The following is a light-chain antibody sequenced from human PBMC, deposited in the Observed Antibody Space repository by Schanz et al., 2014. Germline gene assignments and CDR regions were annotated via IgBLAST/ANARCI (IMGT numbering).Light chain of an antibody. J-gene: IGLJ2*01. CDR3: SSYTSSSTLI. Sequence: QSVLTQPASVSGSPGQSITISCTGTSSDVGGYNCVSWYQQHPGKAPKLMIYEVSQRPSGVPDRFSGSKSGNTASLTISGLQAEDEADYYCSSYTSSSTLIFGGGTKLTVL. V-gene: IGLV2-14*01. CDR1: SSDVGGYNC. CDR2: EVS.